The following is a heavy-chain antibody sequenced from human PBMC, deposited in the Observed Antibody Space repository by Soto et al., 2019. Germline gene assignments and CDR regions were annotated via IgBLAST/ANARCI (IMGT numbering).Heavy chain of an antibody. J-gene: IGHJ6*02. D-gene: IGHD3-10*01. Sequence: GGSLRLSCAASGFTFSAYAMSWVRQAPGKGLEWVSALRSGGDRTFYADSVQGRFTTSRDGSKNTLYLQMDRLRAEDTAVYHCAKNRGSGNPFYYDMDVWGQGTTVTVSS. V-gene: IGHV3-23*01. CDR2: LRSGGDRT. CDR3: AKNRGSGNPFYYDMDV. CDR1: GFTFSAYA.